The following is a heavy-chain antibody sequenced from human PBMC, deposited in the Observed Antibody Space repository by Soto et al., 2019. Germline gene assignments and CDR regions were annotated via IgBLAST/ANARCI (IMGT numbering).Heavy chain of an antibody. V-gene: IGHV4-4*02. J-gene: IGHJ4*02. CDR2: IFHDGTA. CDR1: GVSISSGNW. Sequence: QVKLQESGPGLATPSGTLSLTCAVSGVSISSGNWWTWVRQSPQRGLEYIGEIFHDGTANYYPSFERRVAISVDTSKNLFSLKLISVTAADTAIYFCARLVYDTRLNYMYFDFWGQGTLVTVSS. D-gene: IGHD3-10*01. CDR3: ARLVYDTRLNYMYFDF.